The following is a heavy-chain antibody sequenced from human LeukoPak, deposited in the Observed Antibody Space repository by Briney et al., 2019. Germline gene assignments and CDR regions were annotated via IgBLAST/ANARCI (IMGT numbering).Heavy chain of an antibody. CDR2: IYYSGST. J-gene: IGHJ4*02. V-gene: IGHV4-30-4*01. D-gene: IGHD5-18*01. Sequence: SQTLSLTCTVSGGSISSGDYYWSWIRQPPGKGLEWIGYIYYSGSTYYNPSLKSRVTISVDTSKNQFSLKLSSVTAADTAVYYCAMLPRESGRDTHTAMVTDYWGQGTLVTVSS. CDR3: AMLPRESGRDTHTAMVTDY. CDR1: GGSISSGDYY.